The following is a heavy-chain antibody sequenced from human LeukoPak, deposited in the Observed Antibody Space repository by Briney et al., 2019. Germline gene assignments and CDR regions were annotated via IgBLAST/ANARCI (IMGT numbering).Heavy chain of an antibody. J-gene: IGHJ4*02. CDR3: ARGVKGGSYRYYFDY. D-gene: IGHD1-26*01. CDR1: GGSIRSSSYY. V-gene: IGHV4-39*07. CDR2: IYYSGST. Sequence: PSETLSLTCTVSGGSIRSSSYYWGWIRQPPGKGLEWIGSIYYSGSTYYNPSLKSRVTISVDTSKNQFSLKLSSVTAADTAVYYCARGVKGGSYRYYFDYWGQGTLVTVSS.